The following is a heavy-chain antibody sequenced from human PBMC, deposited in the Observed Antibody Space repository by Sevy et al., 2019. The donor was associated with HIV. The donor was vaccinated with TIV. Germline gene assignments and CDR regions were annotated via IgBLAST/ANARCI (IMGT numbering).Heavy chain of an antibody. J-gene: IGHJ6*02. D-gene: IGHD2-8*02. CDR1: GFTFSTYS. Sequence: GGSLRLSCAASGFTFSTYSMNWVRHAPGKGLEWVSSISSSSTYIYYADSVKGRLTISRDNAKNSLYLQMNSLRAEDTAVYYCARDLCTGGVCPRWGYYYYGMDVWGQGTTVTVSS. CDR2: ISSSSTYI. CDR3: ARDLCTGGVCPRWGYYYYGMDV. V-gene: IGHV3-21*01.